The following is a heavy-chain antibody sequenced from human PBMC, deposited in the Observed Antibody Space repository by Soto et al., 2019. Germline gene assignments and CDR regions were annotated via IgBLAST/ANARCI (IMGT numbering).Heavy chain of an antibody. CDR1: GFTFSSYA. Sequence: GGSLRLSCGGSGFTFSSYAMHWVRQAPGKGLEWVAVISYDGSNKYYADSVKGRFTISRDNSKNTLYLQMNSLRAEDTAVYYSVAAAGGYYYYGMDVWGQGTTVTVSS. CDR3: VAAAGGYYYYGMDV. V-gene: IGHV3-30-3*01. J-gene: IGHJ6*02. CDR2: ISYDGSNK. D-gene: IGHD6-13*01.